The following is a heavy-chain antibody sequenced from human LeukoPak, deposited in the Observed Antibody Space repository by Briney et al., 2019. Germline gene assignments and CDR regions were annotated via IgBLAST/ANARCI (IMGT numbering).Heavy chain of an antibody. D-gene: IGHD6-19*01. Sequence: GGSLRLSCAASGFTFSSYAMSWVRQAPGKGLEWVSAISGSGGGTYYADSVKGRFTISRDNSKNTLYLQMNSLRAEDTAVYYCARARGSLGWYSDYWGQGTLVTVSS. J-gene: IGHJ4*02. CDR3: ARARGSLGWYSDY. V-gene: IGHV3-23*01. CDR1: GFTFSSYA. CDR2: ISGSGGGT.